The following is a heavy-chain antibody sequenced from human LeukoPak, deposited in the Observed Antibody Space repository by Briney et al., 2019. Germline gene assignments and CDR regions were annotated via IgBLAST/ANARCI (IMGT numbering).Heavy chain of an antibody. CDR1: GFTFSSYS. D-gene: IGHD2-8*02. J-gene: IGHJ4*02. CDR2: ISSSSGTI. V-gene: IGHV3-48*01. CDR3: ARDLVY. Sequence: GGSLRLSCAASGFTFSSYSMNWVRQAPGKGLEWVSYISSSSGTIYYADSVKGRFTISRDNAKNSLYLQMNSLRAEDTAVYYCARDLVYWGQGTLVTVSS.